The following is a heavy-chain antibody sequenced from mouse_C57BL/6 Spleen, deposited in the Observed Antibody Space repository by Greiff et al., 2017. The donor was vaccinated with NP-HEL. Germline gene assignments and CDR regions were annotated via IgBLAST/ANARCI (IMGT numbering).Heavy chain of an antibody. Sequence: EVKLMESGGGLVQPGGSMKLSCAASGFTFSDAWMDWVRQSPEKGLEWVAEIRNKANNHATYYAESVKGRFTISRDDSKSSVYLQMNSLRAEDTGIYYGTRLVGGGLRRRFDYWGQGTTLTVSS. CDR1: GFTFSDAW. CDR2: IRNKANNHAT. D-gene: IGHD2-4*01. V-gene: IGHV6-6*01. J-gene: IGHJ2*01. CDR3: TRLVGGGLRRRFDY.